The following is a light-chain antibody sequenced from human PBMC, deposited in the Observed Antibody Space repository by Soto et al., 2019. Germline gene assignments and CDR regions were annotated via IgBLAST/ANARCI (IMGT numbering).Light chain of an antibody. J-gene: IGLJ1*01. CDR1: SSDVGGYNY. Sequence: QSVLTQPPSASGSPGQSVTISCTGTSSDVGGYNYVSWYQQHPGKAPKLMIYEVSKRPSGVPDRFSGSKSGNTASLTVSGPQAEDEADYYCSSYAGSSYVFGTGTKVTVL. CDR2: EVS. CDR3: SSYAGSSYV. V-gene: IGLV2-8*01.